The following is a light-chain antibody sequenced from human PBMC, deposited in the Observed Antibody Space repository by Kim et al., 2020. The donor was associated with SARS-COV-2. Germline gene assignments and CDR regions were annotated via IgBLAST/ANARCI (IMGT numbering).Light chain of an antibody. CDR1: SSDIASYDY. V-gene: IGLV2-8*01. CDR3: SSYAGSNNGV. Sequence: QSALTQTPSASGSPGQSVTISCTGSSSDIASYDYVSWYQQYPGKAPKLIIYDVTKRPSGVPDRFSGSKSANTASLTVSGLQAEDEADYYCSSYAGSNNGVFGGGTQLTVL. J-gene: IGLJ2*01. CDR2: DVT.